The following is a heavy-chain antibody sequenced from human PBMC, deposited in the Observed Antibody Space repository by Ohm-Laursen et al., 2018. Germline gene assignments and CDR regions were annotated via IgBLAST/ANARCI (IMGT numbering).Heavy chain of an antibody. CDR1: GGSISSYY. V-gene: IGHV4-59*01. D-gene: IGHD5-24*01. CDR2: IYYSGST. CDR3: ARVSRRDGYNPLDY. Sequence: GTLSLTCTVSGGSISSYYWSWIRQPPGKGLEWIGYIYYSGSTNYNPSLKSRVTISVGTSKNQFSLKLSSVTAADTAVYYCARVSRRDGYNPLDYWGQGTLVTVSS. J-gene: IGHJ4*02.